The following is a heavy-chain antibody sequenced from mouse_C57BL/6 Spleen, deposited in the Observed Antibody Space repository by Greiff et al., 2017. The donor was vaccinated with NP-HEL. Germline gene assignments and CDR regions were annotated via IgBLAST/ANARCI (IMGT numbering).Heavy chain of an antibody. V-gene: IGHV1-72*01. Sequence: QVQLLQPGAELVKPGASVKLSCKASGYTFTSYWMHWVKQRPGRGLEWIGRIDPNSGGTKYNEKFKGKATLTVDKPSSTAYMQLSCLTSEDSAGYYCARNYVYYYAMDYWGQGTSVTVSS. J-gene: IGHJ4*01. CDR3: ARNYVYYYAMDY. CDR2: IDPNSGGT. D-gene: IGHD2-4*01. CDR1: GYTFTSYW.